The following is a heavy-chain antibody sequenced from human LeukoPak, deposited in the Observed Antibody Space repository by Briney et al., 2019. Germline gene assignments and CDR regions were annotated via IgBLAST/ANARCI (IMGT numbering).Heavy chain of an antibody. CDR2: IHHSGST. Sequence: PPETLSLTCTVSGPSISPYYWNWVRQPPGKGLEWIGYIHHSGSTDYNPSLKSRVTMSIDTSKNQFSLKVTSVTAADTAVYFCARGGGCTSTSCDFDHWGQGTLVTVSS. D-gene: IGHD2-2*01. J-gene: IGHJ4*02. CDR1: GPSISPYY. V-gene: IGHV4-59*01. CDR3: ARGGGCTSTSCDFDH.